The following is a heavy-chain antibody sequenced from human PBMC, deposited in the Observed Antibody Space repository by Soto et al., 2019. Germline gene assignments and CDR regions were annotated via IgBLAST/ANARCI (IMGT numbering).Heavy chain of an antibody. Sequence: EVQLLESGGGIVQPGGSLRVSCVASGFTFRNFVMSWVRQAPGKGLEWVSAIRGTGGETFYADSVKGRFTISRDNSKNTLCLQRKSLRDEHTALYFCAKDRGWGVVSPSHDYWGQGTLVTVSS. CDR1: GFTFRNFV. D-gene: IGHD2-21*01. CDR2: IRGTGGET. CDR3: AKDRGWGVVSPSHDY. V-gene: IGHV3-23*01. J-gene: IGHJ4*02.